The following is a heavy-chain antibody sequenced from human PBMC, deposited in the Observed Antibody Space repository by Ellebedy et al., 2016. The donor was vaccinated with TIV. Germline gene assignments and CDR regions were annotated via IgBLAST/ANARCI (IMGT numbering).Heavy chain of an antibody. J-gene: IGHJ4*02. Sequence: GESLKISXTDAGVTFSTYAMNWVRQAPGKGLEWVSGISESGGSTYYADSVKGRLTISRDNSKDTLYLEMNSLRVDDTAVYYCAKGKVADSWGQGTLVTVSS. D-gene: IGHD2-15*01. CDR1: GVTFSTYA. CDR2: ISESGGST. V-gene: IGHV3-23*01. CDR3: AKGKVADS.